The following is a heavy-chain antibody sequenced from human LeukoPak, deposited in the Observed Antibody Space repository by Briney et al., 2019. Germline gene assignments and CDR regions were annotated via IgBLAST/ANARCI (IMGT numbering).Heavy chain of an antibody. CDR3: ARGPGYIYGPLDAFDV. CDR1: GGSISSYY. V-gene: IGHV4-4*07. CDR2: IYSSGST. D-gene: IGHD5-18*01. Sequence: SETLSLTCTVSGGSISSYYWSWIRQPAGKGLEWIGRIYSSGSTNYNPSLKSRVTMSVDTSKNQFSLKLSSVTAADTAVYYCARGPGYIYGPLDAFDVWGQGTMVTVSS. J-gene: IGHJ3*01.